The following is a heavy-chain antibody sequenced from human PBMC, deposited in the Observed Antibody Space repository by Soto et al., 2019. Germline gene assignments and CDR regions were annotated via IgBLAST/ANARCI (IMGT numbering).Heavy chain of an antibody. D-gene: IGHD3-9*01. CDR2: VIPILGAS. J-gene: IGHJ4*02. CDR3: ARDLTGTPVC. CDR1: ADTFTGYS. Sequence: SVKVSCKASADTFTGYSVTWVRQAPGQGLEWVGRVIPILGASNFAQKFQGRVTMTTDTSTSTAYMELRSLRSDDTAVYYWARDLTGTPVCWGQGTLVTVSS. V-gene: IGHV1-69*08.